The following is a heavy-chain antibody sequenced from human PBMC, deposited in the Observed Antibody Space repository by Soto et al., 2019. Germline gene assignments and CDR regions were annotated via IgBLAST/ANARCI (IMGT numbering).Heavy chain of an antibody. J-gene: IGHJ6*02. CDR1: GFTFSSYS. CDR3: SKDGERGGATPYYYYGMDF. V-gene: IGHV3-21*01. D-gene: IGHD1-26*01. Sequence: GGSLRLSCAASGFTFSSYSRNWVRQAPGKGLEWVSSISSSSSYIYYADSVKGRFTISRDNAKNSLYLQMNSLRAEDTAVYYCSKDGERGGATPYYYYGMDFWGQGTTVTVS. CDR2: ISSSSSYI.